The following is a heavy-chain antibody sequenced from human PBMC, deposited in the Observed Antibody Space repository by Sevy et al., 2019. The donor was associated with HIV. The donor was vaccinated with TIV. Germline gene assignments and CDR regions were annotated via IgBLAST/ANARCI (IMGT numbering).Heavy chain of an antibody. D-gene: IGHD5-18*01. Sequence: ASVKVSCKPSGDSISSYAISWVRQAPGQGLEWMGGIVPVFGTTNYAQKFQGRVMITADESTNTGYMELSSLRSEDTAIYYCAGGGYCYGYQAFDIWGQGTMVTVSS. CDR2: IVPVFGTT. V-gene: IGHV1-69*13. CDR1: GDSISSYA. J-gene: IGHJ3*02. CDR3: AGGGYCYGYQAFDI.